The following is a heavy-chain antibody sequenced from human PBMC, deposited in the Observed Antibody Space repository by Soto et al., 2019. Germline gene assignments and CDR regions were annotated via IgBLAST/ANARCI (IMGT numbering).Heavy chain of an antibody. CDR2: IYYSGST. D-gene: IGHD1-26*01. J-gene: IGHJ4*02. CDR1: GGSVSSGSYY. CDR3: ARDRGSYQYFDY. V-gene: IGHV4-61*01. Sequence: SETLSLTCTVSGGSVSSGSYYWSWIRQSPGKGLEWIGYIYYSGSTDYNPSLKSRVTISVDTSKNQFSLKLSSVTAADTAVYYCARDRGSYQYFDYWGRGTLVTVSS.